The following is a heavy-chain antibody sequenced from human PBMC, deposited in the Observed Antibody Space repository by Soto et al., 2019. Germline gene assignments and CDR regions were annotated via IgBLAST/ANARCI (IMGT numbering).Heavy chain of an antibody. J-gene: IGHJ5*02. CDR3: ARGGGYCSSTSCSYNWFDP. CDR1: GFTFSSYG. CDR2: IWYDGSNK. V-gene: IGHV3-33*01. Sequence: LRLSCAASGFTFSSYGMHWVRQAPGKGLEWVAVIWYDGSNKYYADSVKGRFTISRDNSKNTLYLQMNSLRAEDTAVYYCARGGGYCSSTSCSYNWFDPWGQGTVVTVSS. D-gene: IGHD2-2*01.